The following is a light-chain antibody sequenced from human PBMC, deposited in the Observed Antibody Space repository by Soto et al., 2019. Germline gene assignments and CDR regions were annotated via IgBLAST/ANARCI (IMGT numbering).Light chain of an antibody. CDR1: QSIRSW. V-gene: IGKV1-5*01. CDR3: KQYNTYWT. CDR2: DAS. Sequence: DLQMTQSPSTLSASLGDRVTITCRASQSIRSWLAWYQQKPGKAPKLLIYDASNLESGVQSRFSGGGSGTEFTLTIRRLQPDDFATYYCKQYNTYWTCGQGTKVDIK. J-gene: IGKJ1*01.